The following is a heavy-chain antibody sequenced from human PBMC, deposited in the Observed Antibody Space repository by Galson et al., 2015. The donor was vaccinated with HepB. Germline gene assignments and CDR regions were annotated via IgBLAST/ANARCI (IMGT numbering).Heavy chain of an antibody. D-gene: IGHD5-12*01. CDR1: GFTFSSHD. Sequence: SLRLSCAASGFTFSSHDMNWIRQAPGKGPEWVSGIRGSGGNTYYADSVKGRFTIPRDNSKNTLHLQMNSLRAEDTAVYYCAKDLGTHYSGYAVFDYWGLGTLVTVSS. CDR2: IRGSGGNT. CDR3: AKDLGTHYSGYAVFDY. V-gene: IGHV3-23*01. J-gene: IGHJ4*02.